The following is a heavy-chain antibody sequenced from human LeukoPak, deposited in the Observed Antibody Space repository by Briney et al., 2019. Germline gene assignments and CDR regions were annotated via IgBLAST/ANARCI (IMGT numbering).Heavy chain of an antibody. D-gene: IGHD4-23*01. CDR1: GGSIISSSYY. CDR3: ARDYGGNFGFDY. Sequence: SETLSLTCTVSGGSIISSSYYWGWIRQPPGKGLEWIGSIYYSGSTYYNPSLKSRVTISVDTSKNQFSLKLSSVTAADTAVYYCARDYGGNFGFDYWGQGTLVTVSS. J-gene: IGHJ4*02. CDR2: IYYSGST. V-gene: IGHV4-39*07.